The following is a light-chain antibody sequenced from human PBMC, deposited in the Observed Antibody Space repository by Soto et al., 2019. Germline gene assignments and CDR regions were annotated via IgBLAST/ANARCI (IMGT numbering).Light chain of an antibody. Sequence: DIQMTPSPSSLSASVGDRVTITCPASQDISNYLNWYQQKPGKAPKLLIYDASNLETGVPSRFSDSGSGTDVTFTISSLQPDDIATYYCQQYDNLPYTVGQGTKLEIK. V-gene: IGKV1-33*01. CDR3: QQYDNLPYT. CDR2: DAS. J-gene: IGKJ2*01. CDR1: QDISNY.